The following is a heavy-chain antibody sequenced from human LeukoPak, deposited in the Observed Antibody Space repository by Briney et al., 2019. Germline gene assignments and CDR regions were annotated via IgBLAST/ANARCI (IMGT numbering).Heavy chain of an antibody. J-gene: IGHJ4*02. Sequence: PSETLSLTCTVSGGSISSYYWSWIRQPPGKGLEWIGYIYYSGSTNYNPSLKSRVTISVDTSKNQFSLKLSSVTAADTAVYYCASGTGLSSWNYFDYWGQGTLVTVSS. CDR2: IYYSGST. V-gene: IGHV4-59*01. CDR3: ASGTGLSSWNYFDY. D-gene: IGHD6-13*01. CDR1: GGSISSYY.